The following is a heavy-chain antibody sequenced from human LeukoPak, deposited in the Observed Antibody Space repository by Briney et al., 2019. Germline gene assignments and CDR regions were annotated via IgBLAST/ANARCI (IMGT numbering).Heavy chain of an antibody. D-gene: IGHD1-1*01. CDR3: ARDTGWNPDY. CDR2: IYYDGTT. Sequence: PSETLSLTCTVSGGSINGYYWSWIRQPPGKGLEWIGYIYYDGTTNCNPSLKSRVTISVDTSKNQFSLILSSVTAADTAIYYCARDTGWNPDYWGQGTLVTVSS. J-gene: IGHJ4*02. V-gene: IGHV4-59*01. CDR1: GGSINGYY.